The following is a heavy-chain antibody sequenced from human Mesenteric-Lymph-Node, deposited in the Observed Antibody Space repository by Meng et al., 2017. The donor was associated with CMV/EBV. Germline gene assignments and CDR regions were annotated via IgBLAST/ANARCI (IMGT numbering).Heavy chain of an antibody. Sequence: LSLTCAASGFTFSSYCMNWVRQAPGKGLEWVSSISSSSSYIYYADSVKGRFTISRDNAKNSLYLQMNSLRAEDTAVYYCARTYGSGSYALDYWGQGTLVTVSS. J-gene: IGHJ4*02. CDR2: ISSSSSYI. CDR3: ARTYGSGSYALDY. V-gene: IGHV3-21*01. CDR1: GFTFSSYC. D-gene: IGHD3-10*01.